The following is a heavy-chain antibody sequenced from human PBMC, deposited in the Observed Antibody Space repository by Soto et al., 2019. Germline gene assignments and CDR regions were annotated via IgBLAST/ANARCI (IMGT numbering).Heavy chain of an antibody. D-gene: IGHD6-13*01. V-gene: IGHV3-33*01. CDR1: GFTFSSYG. Sequence: GGSLRLSCAASGFTFSSYGMHWVRQAPGKGLEWVAVIWYDGSNKYYADSVKGRFTISRDNSKNTLYLQMNSLRAEDTAVYYCARAISYSSSWPFDYWGQGTLVTVSS. CDR3: ARAISYSSSWPFDY. J-gene: IGHJ4*02. CDR2: IWYDGSNK.